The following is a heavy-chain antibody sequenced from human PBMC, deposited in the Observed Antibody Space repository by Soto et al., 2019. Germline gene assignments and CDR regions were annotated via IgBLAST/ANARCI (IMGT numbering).Heavy chain of an antibody. CDR2: GNSDGSST. CDR3: VRDRYQLNS. J-gene: IGHJ1*01. Sequence: EVQLVESGGGLVQPGGSLRLSCAASGFTFSNYWMHWVCQAPGKGLVWVSRGNSDGSSTDYADSVKGRFTISRDNAKNTLYLQMNSLRGEDTAVYYCVRDRYQLNSWGQGTLVTVSS. CDR1: GFTFSNYW. D-gene: IGHD2-2*01. V-gene: IGHV3-74*01.